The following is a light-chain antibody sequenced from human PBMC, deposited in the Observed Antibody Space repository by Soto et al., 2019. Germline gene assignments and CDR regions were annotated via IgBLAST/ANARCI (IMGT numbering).Light chain of an antibody. V-gene: IGLV2-14*01. Sequence: QSALTQPSSVSGSPGQSITISCPGTSSDVGGYNYISWYQQHPGKAPKLILYEVSDRPSGVSNRFSGSKSGNTASLTISGLQAEDEADYYCCSYTSSSTLYVFGTGTKVTVL. CDR3: CSYTSSSTLYV. CDR1: SSDVGGYNY. CDR2: EVS. J-gene: IGLJ1*01.